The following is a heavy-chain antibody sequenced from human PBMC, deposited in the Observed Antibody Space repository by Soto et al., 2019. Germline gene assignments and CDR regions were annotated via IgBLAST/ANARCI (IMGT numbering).Heavy chain of an antibody. J-gene: IGHJ6*02. CDR1: GYPFTRYA. Sequence: GASVKVSCKGSGYPFTRYAMHWVRRAPGQRLEWMGWINAGNGNTKYSQKFQGRVTVTRDTSASTAYMELSSLRSEDTAVYYCDRHLGRNHYYYGMDVWGQGTTVTVSS. D-gene: IGHD7-27*01. CDR3: DRHLGRNHYYYGMDV. V-gene: IGHV1-3*01. CDR2: INAGNGNT.